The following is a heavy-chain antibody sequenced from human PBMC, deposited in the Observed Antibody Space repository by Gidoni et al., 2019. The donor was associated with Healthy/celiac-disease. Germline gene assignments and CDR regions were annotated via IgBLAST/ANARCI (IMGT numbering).Heavy chain of an antibody. J-gene: IGHJ5*02. CDR1: GFTFSGSA. V-gene: IGHV3-73*01. CDR3: YPSNWFDP. CDR2: IRSKANSYAT. Sequence: EVQLVESGGGLVQPGGSLKLSWADSGFTFSGSAMPLVRQASGKGLEWVGRIRSKANSYATAYAASVKGRFTISRDDSKNTAYLQMNSLKTEDTAVYYCYPSNWFDPWGQGTLVTVSS.